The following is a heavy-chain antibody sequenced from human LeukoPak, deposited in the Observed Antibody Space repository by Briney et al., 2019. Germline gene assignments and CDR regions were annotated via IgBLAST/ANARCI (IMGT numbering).Heavy chain of an antibody. CDR1: GFTFSDYY. J-gene: IGHJ3*02. D-gene: IGHD4-17*01. Sequence: GGSLRLSCAASGFTFSDYYMSWIRQAPGKGLEWVSYISSSSSYTNYADSVKGRFTISRDNAKNSLYLQMNSLRAEGTAVYYCARVGLYGGGDAFDIWGQGTMVTVSS. V-gene: IGHV3-11*06. CDR3: ARVGLYGGGDAFDI. CDR2: ISSSSSYT.